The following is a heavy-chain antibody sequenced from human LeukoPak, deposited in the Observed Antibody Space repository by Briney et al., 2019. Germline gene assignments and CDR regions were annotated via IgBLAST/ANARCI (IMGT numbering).Heavy chain of an antibody. CDR3: AKFKYDFWSGYYPYYFDY. Sequence: AGGSLRLSCAASGFTFSSYAMSWVRQAPGKGLEWVSAISGSGGSTYYADSVKGRFTISRDNSKNTLYLQMNSLRAEDTAVYYCAKFKYDFWSGYYPYYFDYWGQGTLVTVSS. CDR2: ISGSGGST. D-gene: IGHD3-3*01. CDR1: GFTFSSYA. V-gene: IGHV3-23*01. J-gene: IGHJ4*02.